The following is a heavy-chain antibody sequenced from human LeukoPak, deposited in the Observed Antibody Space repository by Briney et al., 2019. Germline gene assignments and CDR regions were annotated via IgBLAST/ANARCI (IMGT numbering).Heavy chain of an antibody. V-gene: IGHV3-21*01. Sequence: GGSLRLSCAASGFTFSSYSMNWVRQAPGKGLEWVSSISSNNSDIYNVDSVKGRSTISRDNAKNSLYLQMNSLRAEDTAVYYCAREQGLLVVAGRFGYWGQGTLVTVSS. CDR3: AREQGLLVVAGRFGY. CDR1: GFTFSSYS. CDR2: ISSNNSDI. J-gene: IGHJ4*02. D-gene: IGHD6-19*01.